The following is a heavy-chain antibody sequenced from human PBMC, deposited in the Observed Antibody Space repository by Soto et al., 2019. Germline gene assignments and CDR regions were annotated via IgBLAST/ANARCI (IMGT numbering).Heavy chain of an antibody. CDR2: INAGNGNT. CDR1: GYTFTSYA. J-gene: IGHJ4*02. Sequence: ASVKVSCKASGYTFTSYALHWVRQAPGQRLEWMGWINAGNGNTKYSQKFQGRVTITKDTSATTAYMELSSLRSEDTAVYYCARDIGGWPDYWGKGTLVTVSS. D-gene: IGHD1-26*01. CDR3: ARDIGGWPDY. V-gene: IGHV1-3*01.